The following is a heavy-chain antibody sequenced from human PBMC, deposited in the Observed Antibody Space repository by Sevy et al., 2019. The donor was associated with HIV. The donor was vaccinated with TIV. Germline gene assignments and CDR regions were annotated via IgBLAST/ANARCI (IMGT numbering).Heavy chain of an antibody. CDR2: ISGSGGST. J-gene: IGHJ6*03. CDR1: GFTFSSYA. Sequence: GGSLRLSCVASGFTFSSYAMSWVRQAPGKGLEWVSAISGSGGSTYYADSVKGRFTISRDNSKNTLYLQMNSLRAEDTAVYYCAKREVGANPRYYYYMDVWGKGTTVTVSS. CDR3: AKREVGANPRYYYYMDV. D-gene: IGHD1-26*01. V-gene: IGHV3-23*01.